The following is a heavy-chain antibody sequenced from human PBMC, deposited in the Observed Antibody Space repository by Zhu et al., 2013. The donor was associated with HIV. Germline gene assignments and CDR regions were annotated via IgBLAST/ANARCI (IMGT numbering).Heavy chain of an antibody. D-gene: IGHD6-13*01. CDR2: INPSGGST. V-gene: IGHV1-46*03. CDR1: GYTFTSYY. Sequence: QVQLVQSGAEVKKPGASVKVSCKASGYTFTSYYMHWVRQAPGQGLEWMGIINPSGGSTSYAQKFQGRVTMTRDTSTSTVYMELSSLRSEDTAVYYCARGPGIAAAVRRHWFDPWGQGTLVTVSS. J-gene: IGHJ5*02. CDR3: ARGPGIAAAVRRHWFDP.